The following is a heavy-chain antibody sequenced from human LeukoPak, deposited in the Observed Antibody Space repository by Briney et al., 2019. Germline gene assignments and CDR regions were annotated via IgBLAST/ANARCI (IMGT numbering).Heavy chain of an antibody. J-gene: IGHJ4*02. CDR1: GFTFSNAW. V-gene: IGHV3-15*01. CDR3: TTLITYYYGSGRDY. CDR2: IKSKTDGGTT. D-gene: IGHD3-10*01. Sequence: GGSLRLSCAASGFTFSNAWMSWVRQAPGKGLEWVGRIKSKTDGGTTDYAAPVKGRFTISRDDSKNTLYLQMNSLKTEDTAVYYCTTLITYYYGSGRDYWGQGTLVIVSS.